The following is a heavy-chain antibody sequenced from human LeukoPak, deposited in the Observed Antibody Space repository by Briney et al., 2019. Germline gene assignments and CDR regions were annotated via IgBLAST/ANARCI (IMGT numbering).Heavy chain of an antibody. CDR3: ARVYCGGDCYSFDY. Sequence: GESLKISCKVSGYTFTHNWIGWVRQMPGKGLEWMGIIYPGDSDIRYSPSFQGQVTISADKSISTAYLQWSSLKASDTAMYYCARVYCGGDCYSFDYWGQGTLVTVSS. CDR1: GYTFTHNW. CDR2: IYPGDSDI. D-gene: IGHD2-21*02. J-gene: IGHJ4*02. V-gene: IGHV5-51*01.